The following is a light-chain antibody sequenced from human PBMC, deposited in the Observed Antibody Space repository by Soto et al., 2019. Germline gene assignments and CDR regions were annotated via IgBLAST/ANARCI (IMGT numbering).Light chain of an antibody. Sequence: EIVMTQSPTTLSVSPGERATLSCRASQSVSINLAWYQQKPGQAPRLLIYGASTGATGIPARFSGSGSGTEFTLTISSLQSEDFAVYYCQQYNNWPPNTFGGGTKVEIK. CDR2: GAS. CDR3: QQYNNWPPNT. CDR1: QSVSIN. J-gene: IGKJ4*01. V-gene: IGKV3-15*01.